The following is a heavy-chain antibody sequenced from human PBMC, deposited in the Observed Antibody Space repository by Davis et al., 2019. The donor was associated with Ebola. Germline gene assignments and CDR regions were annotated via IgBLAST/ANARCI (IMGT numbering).Heavy chain of an antibody. CDR1: GGSFSGYY. CDR3: ARDLELSGGMDV. Sequence: GSLRLSCAVYGGSFSGYYWSWIRQPPGKGLEWIGEINHSGSTNYNPSLKSRVTISVDTSKNQFSLKLSSVTAADTAVYYCARDLELSGGMDVWGQGTTVTVSS. D-gene: IGHD3-16*02. CDR2: INHSGST. V-gene: IGHV4-34*01. J-gene: IGHJ6*02.